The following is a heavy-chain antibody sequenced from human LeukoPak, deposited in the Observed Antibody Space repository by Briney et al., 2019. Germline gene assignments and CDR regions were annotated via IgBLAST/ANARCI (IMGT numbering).Heavy chain of an antibody. CDR3: ARHDHTSIAAATFDY. D-gene: IGHD6-13*01. CDR1: GGSIRSSYYY. V-gene: IGHV4-39*01. J-gene: IGHJ4*02. Sequence: SGTLSLTCTVSGGSIRSSYYYWGWIRQPPGKGLEWIGSIYYSGSTYYNPSLKSRVTISVDTSKNQFSLKLSSVTAADTAVYYCARHDHTSIAAATFDYWGQGTLVTVSS. CDR2: IYYSGST.